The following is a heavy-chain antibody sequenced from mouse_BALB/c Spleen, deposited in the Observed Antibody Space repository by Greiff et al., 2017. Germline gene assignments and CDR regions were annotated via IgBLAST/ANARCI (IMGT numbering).Heavy chain of an antibody. CDR3: ARHEVRQGFDY. CDR1: GFTFSSYG. J-gene: IGHJ2*01. CDR2: ISSGGSYT. Sequence: EVKLMESGGDLVKPGGSLKLSCAASGFTFSSYGMSWVRQTPDKRLEWVATISSGGSYTYYPDSVKGRFTISRDNAKNTLYLQMSSLKSEDTAMYYCARHEVRQGFDYWGQGTTLTVSS. D-gene: IGHD2-14*01. V-gene: IGHV5-6*01.